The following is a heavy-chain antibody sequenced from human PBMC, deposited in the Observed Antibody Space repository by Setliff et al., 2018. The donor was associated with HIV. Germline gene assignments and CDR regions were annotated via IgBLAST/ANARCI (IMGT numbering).Heavy chain of an antibody. J-gene: IGHJ4*02. CDR3: ARDFALPGLRLGRYSLQSRASIDF. CDR1: GYRFTDFS. Sequence: ASVKVSCKSSGYRFTDFSLYWVRQAPGQGLEWMGWINPESGGTNYSQKFQGRVAMTTDTSISTVYMELSRLTADDTSIYYCARDFALPGLRLGRYSLQSRASIDFWGQGTPVTVSS. CDR2: INPESGGT. D-gene: IGHD3-16*01. V-gene: IGHV1-2*02.